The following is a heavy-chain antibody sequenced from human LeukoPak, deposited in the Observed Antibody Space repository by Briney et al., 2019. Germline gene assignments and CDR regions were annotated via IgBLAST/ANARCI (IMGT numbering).Heavy chain of an antibody. CDR1: GFTFSSYS. V-gene: IGHV3-21*01. CDR3: ARGSSSGWSRGDY. CDR2: ISSSSSYI. J-gene: IGHJ4*02. D-gene: IGHD6-19*01. Sequence: GGSLRLSCAASGFTFSSYSMNWVRQAPGKGVEWVSSISSSSSYIYYADSVKGRFTISRDYAKNSLYLQMNSLRAEDTAVYYCARGSSSGWSRGDYWGQGTLVTVSS.